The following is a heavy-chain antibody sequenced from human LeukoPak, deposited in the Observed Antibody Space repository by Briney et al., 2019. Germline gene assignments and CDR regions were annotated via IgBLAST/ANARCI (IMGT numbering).Heavy chain of an antibody. CDR2: ISSSSSTI. CDR1: GFTFSSYS. Sequence: PGGSLRLSCAASGFTFSSYSMNWVRQAPGKGLEWVSYISSSSSTIYYADSVKGRFTISRDNAKNSLYLQMNSLRAEDTAVYYCAKEGFLGATYYGYFDYWGQGTLVTVSS. J-gene: IGHJ4*02. D-gene: IGHD3-10*01. CDR3: AKEGFLGATYYGYFDY. V-gene: IGHV3-48*01.